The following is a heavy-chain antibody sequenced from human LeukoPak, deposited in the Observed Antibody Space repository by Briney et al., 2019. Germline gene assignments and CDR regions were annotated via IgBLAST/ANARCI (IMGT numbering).Heavy chain of an antibody. Sequence: GGSLRLSCATSGFTFSTYGMHWVRQAPGKGLEWVAFIRSDGTNKSYGDSVKGRFTISRVNSKNTLYLQMNTLRAEDTSVYYCAKVEFYYYMDVWDKGTTVTVS. CDR3: AKVEFYYYMDV. CDR1: GFTFSTYG. J-gene: IGHJ6*03. V-gene: IGHV3-30*02. D-gene: IGHD3-10*01. CDR2: IRSDGTNK.